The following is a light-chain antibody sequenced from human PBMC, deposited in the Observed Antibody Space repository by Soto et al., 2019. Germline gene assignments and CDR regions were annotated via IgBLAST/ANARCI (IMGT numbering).Light chain of an antibody. Sequence: SYELTQPPSVSVSPGQTASITCSGDKLGDKYACWYQQKPGQSPVLVIYQDSKRPSGIPERFSGSNSGNTAPLTISGTQAMDEADYYCQAWDSSTLVVFGGGTQLTVL. CDR2: QDS. CDR3: QAWDSSTLVV. V-gene: IGLV3-1*01. CDR1: KLGDKY. J-gene: IGLJ2*01.